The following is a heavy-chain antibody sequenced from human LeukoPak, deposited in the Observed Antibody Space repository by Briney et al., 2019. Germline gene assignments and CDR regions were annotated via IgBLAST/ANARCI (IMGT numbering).Heavy chain of an antibody. Sequence: GGSLRLSCAAYGFTFSSYWMHWVRQAPGKGLVWVSRINSDGSSTSYADSVKGRFTISRDNAKNTLYLQMNSLRAEDTAVYYCARGHLSSWYDYFDYWGQGTLVTVSS. V-gene: IGHV3-74*01. J-gene: IGHJ4*02. CDR2: INSDGSST. CDR3: ARGHLSSWYDYFDY. CDR1: GFTFSSYW. D-gene: IGHD6-13*01.